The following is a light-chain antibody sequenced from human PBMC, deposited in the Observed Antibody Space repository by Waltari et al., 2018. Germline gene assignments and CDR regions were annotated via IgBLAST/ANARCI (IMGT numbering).Light chain of an antibody. Sequence: EIVLTQSPGTLSLPPGERATLACRASQEVSRILAWYQQQPAQLPKLLIYGASNRATGIPDRFTGSGFGTDFSLTISSLEAEDFAIDCCQHCVRLPATFGQGTKVEIK. CDR2: GAS. J-gene: IGKJ1*01. CDR3: QHCVRLPAT. CDR1: QEVSRI. V-gene: IGKV3-20*01.